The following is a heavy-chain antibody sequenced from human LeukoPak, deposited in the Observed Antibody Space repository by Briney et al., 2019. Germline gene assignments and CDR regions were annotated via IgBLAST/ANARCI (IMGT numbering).Heavy chain of an antibody. V-gene: IGHV3-30*03. CDR2: ITYDGYYK. D-gene: IGHD3-10*01. CDR3: ARDLSPVVRASPMGY. Sequence: PGTSLRHSCAASGFTFTNYGMHWVRQAPGKGLEWVSLITYDGYYKYYSDSVKGRFTISSDTSKNTLYLQMNSLRAEDTAVYYCARDLSPVVRASPMGYWGQGTPVTVSS. CDR1: GFTFTNYG. J-gene: IGHJ4*02.